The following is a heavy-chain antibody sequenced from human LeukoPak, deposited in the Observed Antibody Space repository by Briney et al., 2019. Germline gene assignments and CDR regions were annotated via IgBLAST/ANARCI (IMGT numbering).Heavy chain of an antibody. Sequence: SETLSLTCTVSGYSISSGFYWGWIRQPPGKGPEWIGSIYHSGSTNYNPSLKSRVTISVDTSKNQFSLKLSSVTAADTAVYYCASGGSYLDYWGQGTLVTVSS. D-gene: IGHD1-26*01. CDR1: GYSISSGFY. J-gene: IGHJ4*02. V-gene: IGHV4-38-2*02. CDR2: IYHSGST. CDR3: ASGGSYLDY.